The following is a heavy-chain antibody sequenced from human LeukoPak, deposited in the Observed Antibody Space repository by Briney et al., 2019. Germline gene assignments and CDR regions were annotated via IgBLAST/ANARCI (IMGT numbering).Heavy chain of an antibody. CDR3: ARGLMYYDTSGFGDY. J-gene: IGHJ4*02. V-gene: IGHV3-23*01. D-gene: IGHD3-22*01. Sequence: GGSLRLSCVASGVTLSNYAMSWARQAPGKGLEWVSGISSSGSGGNTYYADSVKGRFTISRDNSKNTLYLQMNSLRTEDTAVYYCARGLMYYDTSGFGDYWGQGTLVTVSS. CDR1: GVTLSNYA. CDR2: ISSSGSGGNT.